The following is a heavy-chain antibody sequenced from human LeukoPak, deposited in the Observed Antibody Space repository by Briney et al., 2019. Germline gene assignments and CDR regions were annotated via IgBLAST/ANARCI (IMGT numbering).Heavy chain of an antibody. CDR1: GGSFSGYY. Sequence: KPSETLSLTCAVYGGSFSGYYWSWIRQPPGKGLEWIGEINHSESTNYNPSLKSRVTISVDTSKNQFSLKLSSVTAADTAVYYCARTPLERLPFDYWGQGTLVTVSS. V-gene: IGHV4-34*01. D-gene: IGHD1-1*01. CDR3: ARTPLERLPFDY. J-gene: IGHJ4*02. CDR2: INHSEST.